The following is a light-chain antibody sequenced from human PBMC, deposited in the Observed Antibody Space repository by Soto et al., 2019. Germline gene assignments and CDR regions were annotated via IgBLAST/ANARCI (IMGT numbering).Light chain of an antibody. Sequence: QSVLTQPPSASGTPGQRVAISCSGGNSNIGTNHVNWYQQLPGTAPKLLIYGNNQRPSWVPDRFSGSRSGTSASLAISGLQSEDEADYYCVAWDDSLNGHVVFGGWTKLTVL. CDR2: GNN. J-gene: IGLJ2*01. V-gene: IGLV1-44*01. CDR3: VAWDDSLNGHVV. CDR1: NSNIGTNH.